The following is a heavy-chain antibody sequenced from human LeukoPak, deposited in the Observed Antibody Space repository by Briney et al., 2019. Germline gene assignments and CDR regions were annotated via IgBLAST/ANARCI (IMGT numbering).Heavy chain of an antibody. V-gene: IGHV1-69*05. J-gene: IGHJ6*03. Sequence: SVKVSCKASGGTFSSYAISWVRQAPGQGLEWMGGIIPIFGTANYAQKFQGRVTITTDESTSTAYMELSSLRSEDTAVYYCARDYGSGSQRWRDYYYMDVWGKGTTVTVSS. CDR1: GGTFSSYA. D-gene: IGHD3-10*01. CDR3: ARDYGSGSQRWRDYYYMDV. CDR2: IIPIFGTA.